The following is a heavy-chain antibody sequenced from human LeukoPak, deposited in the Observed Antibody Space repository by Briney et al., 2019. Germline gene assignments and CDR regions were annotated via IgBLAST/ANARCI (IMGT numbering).Heavy chain of an antibody. V-gene: IGHV4-34*01. Sequence: SETLSLTCAVYGGSFSGYYWSWIRQPPGKGLEWIGEINHSGSTNYNPSLKSRVTISVDTSKTQFSLKLSSVTAADTAVYYCAREGSIVPHQDLDCWGQGTLVTVSS. CDR2: INHSGST. J-gene: IGHJ4*02. CDR1: GGSFSGYY. D-gene: IGHD2-8*01. CDR3: AREGSIVPHQDLDC.